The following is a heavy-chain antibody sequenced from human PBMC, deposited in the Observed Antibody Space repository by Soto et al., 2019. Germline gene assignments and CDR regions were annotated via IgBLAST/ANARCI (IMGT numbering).Heavy chain of an antibody. CDR3: ARWSTYAAFDV. J-gene: IGHJ3*01. CDR2: ISYDGGNK. D-gene: IGHD4-17*01. V-gene: IGHV3-30*03. CDR1: GFTFSSSG. Sequence: QVQLVESGGGVVQPGRSLRLSCAASGFTFSSSGIHWVRQAPGKGLEWVAVISYDGGNKYYVDSVKGRFTISRDNSKNTLYLQMNSLRAEDTAVYYCARWSTYAAFDVWGQGTMVTVSS.